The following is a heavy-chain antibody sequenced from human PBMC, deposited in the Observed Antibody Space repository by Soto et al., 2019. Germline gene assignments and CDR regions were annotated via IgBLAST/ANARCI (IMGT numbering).Heavy chain of an antibody. J-gene: IGHJ4*02. CDR2: FDPEDGET. V-gene: IGHV1-24*01. CDR1: GYTLTELS. CDR3: ATDYYYGSGSYTSGIYFDY. D-gene: IGHD3-10*01. Sequence: ASVKVSCKVSGYTLTELSMHWVRQAPGKGLEWMGGFDPEDGETIYAQKFQGRVTMTEDTSTDTAYMELSSLRSEDTAVYYCATDYYYGSGSYTSGIYFDYWGQGTLVTVSS.